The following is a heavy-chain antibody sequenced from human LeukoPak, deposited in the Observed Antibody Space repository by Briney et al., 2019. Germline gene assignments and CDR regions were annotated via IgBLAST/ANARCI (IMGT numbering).Heavy chain of an antibody. CDR3: AREEGGYCGGDCYPLAFDL. CDR2: TTPLLGII. J-gene: IGHJ4*02. V-gene: IGHV1-69*04. Sequence: SVKVSCQASGGTFSSYTISWVRQAPGQGLEWMARTTPLLGIIKYSQTFQGRVTVTADKFTNTVYMELSSLRSEDTAVYYCAREEGGYCGGDCYPLAFDLWGRGTLVTVSS. D-gene: IGHD2-21*02. CDR1: GGTFSSYT.